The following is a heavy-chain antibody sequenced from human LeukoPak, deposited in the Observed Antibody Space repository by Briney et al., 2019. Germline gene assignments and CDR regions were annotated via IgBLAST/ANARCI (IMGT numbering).Heavy chain of an antibody. CDR2: INAGNGNT. D-gene: IGHD4-11*01. J-gene: IGHJ5*02. V-gene: IGHV1-3*01. CDR1: GYTFTSYA. Sequence: ASVKVSCKASGYTFTSYAMHWARQAPGQRLEWMGWINAGNGNTKYSQKFQGRVTITRDTSASTAYMELSSLRSEDTAVYYCAVTSGKAYNNWFDPWGQGTLVTVSS. CDR3: AVTSGKAYNNWFDP.